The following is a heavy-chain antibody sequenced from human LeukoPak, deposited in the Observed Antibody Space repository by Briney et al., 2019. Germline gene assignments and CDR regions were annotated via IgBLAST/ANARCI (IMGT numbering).Heavy chain of an antibody. CDR2: INQVASEK. J-gene: IGHJ4*02. D-gene: IGHD3-10*01. Sequence: GGSLRLSCAASGFTISFYWMSWVRQAPGKGLEWVANINQVASEKNYVDSVKGRFTISRDNAKNSLYLQMNSVRAENTAMYYCVRDGGYYGPDSWGQGALVSVSS. CDR1: GFTISFYW. V-gene: IGHV3-7*04. CDR3: VRDGGYYGPDS.